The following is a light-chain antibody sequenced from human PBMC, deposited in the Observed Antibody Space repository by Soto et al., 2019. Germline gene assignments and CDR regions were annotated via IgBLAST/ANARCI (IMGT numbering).Light chain of an antibody. CDR1: QGISIY. CDR3: QKYNGAPLT. V-gene: IGKV1-27*01. J-gene: IGKJ4*01. Sequence: DIQMTQSPSSLSASVGDRVTIACRASQGISIYLAWYQQKPGKVPQLLIYDASTLQSGGPSRFSGSGSGTDFTLTISGLQPEDVAPYYCQKYNGAPLTFGGGTKVEIK. CDR2: DAS.